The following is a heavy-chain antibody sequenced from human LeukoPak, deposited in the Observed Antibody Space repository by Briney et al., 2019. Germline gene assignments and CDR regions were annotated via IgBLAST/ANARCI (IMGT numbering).Heavy chain of an antibody. V-gene: IGHV1-2*06. D-gene: IGHD4-17*01. Sequence: ASVKVSCKASGYTFTGHYMHWVRQAPGQGLEWMGRINPNSGGTNYAQKFQGRVTMTRDTSISTAYMELSRLRSDDTAVYYCARAGYGDYDGIDYWGQGTLVTVSS. CDR1: GYTFTGHY. CDR2: INPNSGGT. J-gene: IGHJ4*02. CDR3: ARAGYGDYDGIDY.